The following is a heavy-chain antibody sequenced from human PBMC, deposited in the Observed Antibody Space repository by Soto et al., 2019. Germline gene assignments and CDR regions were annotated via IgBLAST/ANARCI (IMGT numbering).Heavy chain of an antibody. V-gene: IGHV1-18*01. D-gene: IGHD3-16*01. CDR1: GYTFTNYG. CDR2: INANNDKT. Sequence: ASVKVSCKASGYTFTNYGISWVRQAPGQRLERMGWINANNDKTKYSQKFRGRVTITRDISASTAYMELSSLTSDDTAVYYCARGEFLSYDDYWGQGTLVTVS. J-gene: IGHJ4*02. CDR3: ARGEFLSYDDY.